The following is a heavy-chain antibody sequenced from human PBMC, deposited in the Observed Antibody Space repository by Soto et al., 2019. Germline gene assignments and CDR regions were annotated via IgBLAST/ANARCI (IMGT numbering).Heavy chain of an antibody. J-gene: IGHJ4*02. CDR2: MYHSGST. V-gene: IGHV4-59*12. D-gene: IGHD2-2*01. CDR1: AVSISGYY. CDR3: ARVPDY. Sequence: SETLSLPCTLSAVSISGYYWNWIRQAPGEGLEWIGYMYHSGSTYYNPSLKSRVTISVDRSKNQFSLKLSSVTAADTAVYYCARVPDYWGQGILVTVSS.